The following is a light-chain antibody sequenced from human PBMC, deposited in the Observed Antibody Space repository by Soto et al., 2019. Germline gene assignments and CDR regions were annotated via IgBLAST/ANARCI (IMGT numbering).Light chain of an antibody. CDR3: QQRVNWPPWLT. V-gene: IGKV3-11*01. CDR2: DAS. Sequence: EVVLTQSPATLSLSPGERATLSCRASQSVSGYLAWYQQRPGQAPRLLVYDASNRATGIPARFSGSGSGTDYSLPLSSLESEDFAVSYCQQRVNWPPWLTCGGGTKLEIK. CDR1: QSVSGY. J-gene: IGKJ4*01.